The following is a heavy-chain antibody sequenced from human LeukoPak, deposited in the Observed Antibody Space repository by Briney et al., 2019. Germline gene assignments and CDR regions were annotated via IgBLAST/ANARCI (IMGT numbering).Heavy chain of an antibody. CDR3: AREKGSPTTFDI. D-gene: IGHD1-26*01. V-gene: IGHV3-11*01. J-gene: IGHJ3*02. CDR2: ISHSGSTT. CDR1: GFTFSDYY. Sequence: GGSLRLSCAASGFTFSDYYMSWVRQAPGKGLEWVSYISHSGSTTYYADSVKGRFTISRDNAKNSLFLQMNSLRAEDTAVYYCAREKGSPTTFDIWGQGTMVTVSS.